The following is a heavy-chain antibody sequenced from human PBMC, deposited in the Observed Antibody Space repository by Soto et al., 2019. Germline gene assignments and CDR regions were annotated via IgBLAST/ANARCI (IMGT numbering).Heavy chain of an antibody. V-gene: IGHV4-59*01. CDR1: GGSISSWY. J-gene: IGHJ5*02. Sequence: PSETLSLTCTVSGGSISSWYWSWIRQPPGKGLEWIGYIYYSGSTNYNPSLKSRVTISVDTSKNQFSLKLSSVIAADTAVYYCARDFFDSSDYTTNWFDPWGQGTLVTVSS. D-gene: IGHD3-22*01. CDR3: ARDFFDSSDYTTNWFDP. CDR2: IYYSGST.